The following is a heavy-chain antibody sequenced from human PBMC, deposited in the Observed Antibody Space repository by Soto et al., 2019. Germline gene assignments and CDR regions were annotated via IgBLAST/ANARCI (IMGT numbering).Heavy chain of an antibody. D-gene: IGHD1-1*01. CDR1: GFSFSTYE. CDR2: ISSTSSTI. V-gene: IGHV3-48*03. Sequence: GGSLRLSCAASGFSFSTYELNWVRQAPGKGPEWISYISSTSSTILYADSVKGRFTISRDNAKNLLYLQMNSLRVEDTAIYYCARYLSIVTTTWDYFEYWGRDPWSPSPQ. J-gene: IGHJ4*02. CDR3: ARYLSIVTTTWDYFEY.